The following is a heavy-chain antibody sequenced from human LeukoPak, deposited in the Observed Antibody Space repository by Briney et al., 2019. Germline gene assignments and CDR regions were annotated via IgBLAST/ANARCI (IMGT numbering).Heavy chain of an antibody. CDR1: GGSISSGGYY. CDR2: IYHSGST. CDR3: ASDSSGYYYFDC. Sequence: SSQTLSLTCTVSGGSISSGGYYWSWIRQPPGKGLEWIGYIYHSGSTYYNPSLKSRVTISLDMSKNQFSLKLSSVTAADTAVYYCASDSSGYYYFDCWGQGPLVTVSS. V-gene: IGHV4-30-2*01. J-gene: IGHJ4*02. D-gene: IGHD3-22*01.